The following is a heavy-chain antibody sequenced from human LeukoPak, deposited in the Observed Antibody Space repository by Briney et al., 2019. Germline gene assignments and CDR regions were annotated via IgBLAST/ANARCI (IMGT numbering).Heavy chain of an antibody. J-gene: IGHJ4*02. D-gene: IGHD6-19*01. CDR2: ITSGGSDI. CDR3: ARLITYSGRDY. CDR1: GFGFSAAA. V-gene: IGHV3-21*05. Sequence: NPGGSLRLSCGASGFGFSAAAMHWVRQAPGKGLEWVSYITSGGSDIAYADSVKGRFTISRDNANNTLFLQMSSLRVEDTAVYYCARLITYSGRDYWGQGTLVTVSS.